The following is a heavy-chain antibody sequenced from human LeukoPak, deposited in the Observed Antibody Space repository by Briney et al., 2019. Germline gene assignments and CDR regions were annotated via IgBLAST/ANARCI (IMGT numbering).Heavy chain of an antibody. J-gene: IGHJ4*02. V-gene: IGHV3-74*01. D-gene: IGHD6-19*01. CDR1: GFTFSSYW. CDR3: ASCVAVPGLPDY. CDR2: INSDGSDT. Sequence: GGSLRLSCAASGFTFSSYWMYWVRQAPGKGLVWVSRINSDGSDTSYADSVQGRFTISRDNAKNTLYLQMNSLRAEDTAVYYCASCVAVPGLPDYWGQGTLVTVSS.